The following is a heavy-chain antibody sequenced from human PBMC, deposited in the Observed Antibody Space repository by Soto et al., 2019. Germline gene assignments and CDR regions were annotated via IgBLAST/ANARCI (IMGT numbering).Heavy chain of an antibody. CDR2: IHPGDSDT. CDR1: GYSFTSDW. D-gene: IGHD3-3*01. J-gene: IGHJ6*02. Sequence: PGESLKISCEASGYSFTSDWIGWVRQMPGKGLEWMGIIHPGDSDTKYSPSFQGQVTISVDKSITTAYLQWSRLKASDTAVYYCARDRDYLVLRSLEDPYGMDVWGQGTTVTVSS. V-gene: IGHV5-51*01. CDR3: ARDRDYLVLRSLEDPYGMDV.